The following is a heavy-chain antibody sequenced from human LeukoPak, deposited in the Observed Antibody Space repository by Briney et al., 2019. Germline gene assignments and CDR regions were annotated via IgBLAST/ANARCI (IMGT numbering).Heavy chain of an antibody. CDR3: AKDGPTAFPSWFDP. CDR1: GFNFTNYA. J-gene: IGHJ5*02. Sequence: GGSLRLSCAASGFNFTNYAMNWVRQAPGRGLEWVSLISSSGGSTYYAGSVKGRFTISRDNSKNTLYLQMNSLRAEDTAIYYCAKDGPTAFPSWFDPWGQGTLVTVSS. V-gene: IGHV3-23*01. CDR2: ISSSGGST. D-gene: IGHD2-21*02.